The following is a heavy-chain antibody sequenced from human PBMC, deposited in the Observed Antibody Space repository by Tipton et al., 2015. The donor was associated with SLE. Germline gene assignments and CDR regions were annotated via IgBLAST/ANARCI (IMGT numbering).Heavy chain of an antibody. CDR3: AGDRYCGAGSCFDWYFDL. V-gene: IGHV4-59*01. CDR2: IHYRGST. CDR1: GGSISGYY. J-gene: IGHJ2*01. D-gene: IGHD2-15*01. Sequence: LRLSCTVSGGSISGYYWSWVRQPPGQGLEWIGYIHYRGSTNYNPSLKSRVTISLDTSENQFSLKLSSVTAADTAVYYCAGDRYCGAGSCFDWYFDLWGRGTLVTVSS.